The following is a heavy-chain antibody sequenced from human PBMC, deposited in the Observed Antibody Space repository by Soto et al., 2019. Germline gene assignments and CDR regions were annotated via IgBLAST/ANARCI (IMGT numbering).Heavy chain of an antibody. V-gene: IGHV5-51*01. D-gene: IGHD6-13*01. CDR1: GYSFTSYW. CDR3: ARQSSSTWYGNAFEI. Sequence: GESLKISCKGSGYSFTSYWIGWVRQMPGKGLEWMGIIYPGDSDTRYSPSFQGQVTISADKSISTAYLQWSSLKASDTAMYYCARQSSSTWYGNAFEIWGQGTMVTVSS. CDR2: IYPGDSDT. J-gene: IGHJ3*02.